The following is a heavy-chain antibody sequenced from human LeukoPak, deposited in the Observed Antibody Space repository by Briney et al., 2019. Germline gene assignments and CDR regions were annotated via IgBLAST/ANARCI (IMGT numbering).Heavy chain of an antibody. Sequence: SETLSLTYTVSGGSISSYYWSWIRQPPGKGLEWIGYIYTSGSTNYNPSLKSRVTISVDTSKNQFSLKLSSVTAADTAVYYCATQRGYSSSWYYFDYWGQGTLVTVSS. D-gene: IGHD6-13*01. CDR3: ATQRGYSSSWYYFDY. V-gene: IGHV4-4*09. J-gene: IGHJ4*02. CDR2: IYTSGST. CDR1: GGSISSYY.